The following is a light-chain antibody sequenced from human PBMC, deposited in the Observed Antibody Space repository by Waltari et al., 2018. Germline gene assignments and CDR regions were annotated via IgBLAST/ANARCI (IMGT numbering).Light chain of an antibody. V-gene: IGLV6-57*03. CDR2: EYD. CDR1: SGRIASNH. CDR3: QSYDNSDHVV. Sequence: NFMLTQPHSVSESPGKTVTISCPRSSGRIASNHVPWHQQRPGSAPPTVIYEYDQRPPGVPDRFSGSIDSSSNSASLTISGLKTEDEADYYCQSYDNSDHVVFGGGTKLTVL. J-gene: IGLJ2*01.